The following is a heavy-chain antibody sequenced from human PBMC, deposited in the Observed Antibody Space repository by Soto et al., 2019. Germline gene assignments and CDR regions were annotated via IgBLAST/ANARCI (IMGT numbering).Heavy chain of an antibody. V-gene: IGHV3-30*18. CDR2: ISYDGNVA. J-gene: IGHJ4*02. Sequence: QVQLVESGGGVVQPGRSLRLSRAASGFTFSNYGMHWVRQAPGKGLEWVIVISYDGNVAYYADSVKGRFTISRDNSKNTLYLQMNSLRTADTAMYYCAKEGPITNWYFDYWGQGTLVTVSS. CDR1: GFTFSNYG. CDR3: AKEGPITNWYFDY. D-gene: IGHD1-1*01.